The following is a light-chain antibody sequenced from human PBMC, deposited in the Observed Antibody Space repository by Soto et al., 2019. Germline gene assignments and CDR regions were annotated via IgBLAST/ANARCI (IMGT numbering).Light chain of an antibody. Sequence: DIQMTQSPSSLSASVGDRVTITCRASQSISNWLAWYQQKPGKAPRLLISMASILESGVPSRFSGSGSGTEFTLTISSLQPDDFATYYCQHYSSYPLSFGGGTKVDIK. J-gene: IGKJ4*01. CDR3: QHYSSYPLS. CDR2: MAS. V-gene: IGKV1-5*03. CDR1: QSISNW.